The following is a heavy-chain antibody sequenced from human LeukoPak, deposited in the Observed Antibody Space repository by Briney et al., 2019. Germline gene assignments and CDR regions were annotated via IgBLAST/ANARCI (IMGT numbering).Heavy chain of an antibody. CDR2: INPSGGST. Sequence: ASVKVSCKASGHTFTSYYMHWVRQAPGQGLEWMGIINPSGGSTSYAQKFQGRVTMTRDTSTSTVYMELSSLRSEDTAVYYCARESGITIFGVVINYGMDVWGQGTTVTVSS. D-gene: IGHD3-3*01. V-gene: IGHV1-46*01. J-gene: IGHJ6*02. CDR3: ARESGITIFGVVINYGMDV. CDR1: GHTFTSYY.